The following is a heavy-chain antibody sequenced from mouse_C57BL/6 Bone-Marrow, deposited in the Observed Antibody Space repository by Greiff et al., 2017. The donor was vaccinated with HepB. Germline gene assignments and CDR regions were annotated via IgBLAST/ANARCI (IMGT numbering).Heavy chain of an antibody. CDR1: GYTFTSYW. Sequence: VQLQQSGAELVKPGASVKLSCKASGYTFTSYWMHWVKQRPGQGLEWIGMIHPNSGSTNYNEKFKSKATLTVDKSSSTAYMQLSSLTSEDSAVYYCARVTTVVVYWYFDVWGTGTTVTVSS. D-gene: IGHD1-1*01. V-gene: IGHV1-64*01. J-gene: IGHJ1*03. CDR3: ARVTTVVVYWYFDV. CDR2: IHPNSGST.